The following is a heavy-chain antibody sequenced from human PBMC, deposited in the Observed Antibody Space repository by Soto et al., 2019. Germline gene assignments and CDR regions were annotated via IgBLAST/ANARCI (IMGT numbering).Heavy chain of an antibody. V-gene: IGHV1-2*04. Sequence: ASVKVSCKASGYTFTGYYMHWVRQAPGQGLEWMGWINPNSGGTNYAQKFQGWVTMTRDTSISTAYMELSRLRSDDTAVYYCARDRNSRDGYNRDSDYWGQGTLVTVSS. CDR1: GYTFTGYY. CDR2: INPNSGGT. CDR3: ARDRNSRDGYNRDSDY. D-gene: IGHD3-22*01. J-gene: IGHJ4*02.